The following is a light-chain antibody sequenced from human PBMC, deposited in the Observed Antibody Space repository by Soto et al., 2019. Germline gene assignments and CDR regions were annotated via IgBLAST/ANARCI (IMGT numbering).Light chain of an antibody. J-gene: IGKJ2*01. Sequence: EIVLTQSPGTLSLSPGESATLSCRASQSVSGSYLAWYQHKPGQAPRLLILGSSTRATGIPDRFSGSGSGTDFTLTISRLEPEDVALSYCQEYAYSPMYTFGQGTKLEIK. CDR1: QSVSGSY. CDR2: GSS. CDR3: QEYAYSPMYT. V-gene: IGKV3-20*01.